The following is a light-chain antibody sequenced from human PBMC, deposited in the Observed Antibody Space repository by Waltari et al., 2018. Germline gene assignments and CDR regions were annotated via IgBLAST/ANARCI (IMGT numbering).Light chain of an antibody. V-gene: IGLV1-47*01. CDR2: KNN. Sequence: QSVLTQPPSASGTPGQRVIISCSGSSSNLGSHSVSWDQPVPGTAPKLLIYKNNQRPSGVPDRFSGSKSGTSASLAISGLRSEDEADYYCAAWDDSLSGHVVFGGGTKLTAL. J-gene: IGLJ2*01. CDR3: AAWDDSLSGHVV. CDR1: SSNLGSHS.